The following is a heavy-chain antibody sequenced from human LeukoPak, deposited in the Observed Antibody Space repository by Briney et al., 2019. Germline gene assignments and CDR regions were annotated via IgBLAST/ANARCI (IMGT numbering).Heavy chain of an antibody. V-gene: IGHV3-23*01. CDR3: ASSPYSSGWYLLDY. CDR1: GFTFSSYA. D-gene: IGHD6-19*01. Sequence: PGGSLRPSCAASGFTFSSYAMSWVRQAPGKGLEWVSAISGSGGSTYYADSVKGRFTISRDNSKNTLYLQMNSLRAEDTAVYYCASSPYSSGWYLLDYWGHGILVTVSS. CDR2: ISGSGGST. J-gene: IGHJ4*01.